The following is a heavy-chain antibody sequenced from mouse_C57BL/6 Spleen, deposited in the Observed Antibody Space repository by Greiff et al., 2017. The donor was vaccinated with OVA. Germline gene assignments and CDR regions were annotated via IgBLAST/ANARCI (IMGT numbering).Heavy chain of an antibody. CDR2: IYPGDGDT. J-gene: IGHJ3*01. Sequence: VQLQQSGPELVKPGASVKISCKASGYAFSSSWMNWVKQRPGQGLEWIGRIYPGDGDTNYNGKFKGKATLTADKSSSTAYMQLSSLTSEDSAVYFCARGGDDYWGQGTLVTVSA. CDR3: ARGGDDY. V-gene: IGHV1-82*01. CDR1: GYAFSSSW.